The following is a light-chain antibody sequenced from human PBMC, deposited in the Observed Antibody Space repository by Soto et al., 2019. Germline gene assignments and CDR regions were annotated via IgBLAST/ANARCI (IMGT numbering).Light chain of an antibody. Sequence: QSALTQPASVSGSPGQSITISCTGTSSDVGGYNYVSWYQQHPGKAPKLMIYEVSNRPAGVSNRFAGSKSGNTASPTISGLQAEDEADHYGRAYTSSSVHVFGTGTKLTVL. V-gene: IGLV2-14*01. CDR3: RAYTSSSVHV. CDR2: EVS. CDR1: SSDVGGYNY. J-gene: IGLJ1*01.